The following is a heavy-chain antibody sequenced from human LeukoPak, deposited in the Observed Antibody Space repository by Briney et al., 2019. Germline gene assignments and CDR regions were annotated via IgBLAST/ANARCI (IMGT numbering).Heavy chain of an antibody. Sequence: ASVKVSCKASGYTFTSYGISWGRQAPGQGLEWMGWISAYNGNTNYAQKLQGRVTMTTDTSTSTASMELRSLRSDDPAVYYCARDRPYLAAAGGRDSYYYYYYMDVWGKGTTVTVSS. CDR2: ISAYNGNT. V-gene: IGHV1-18*01. J-gene: IGHJ6*03. D-gene: IGHD6-13*01. CDR1: GYTFTSYG. CDR3: ARDRPYLAAAGGRDSYYYYYYMDV.